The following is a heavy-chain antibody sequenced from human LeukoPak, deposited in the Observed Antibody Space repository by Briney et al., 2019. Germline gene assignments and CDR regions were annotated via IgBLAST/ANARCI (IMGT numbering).Heavy chain of an antibody. Sequence: SVKVSCKASGGTFSSYAIGWVRQAPGQGLEWMGGIIPIFGTANYAQKFQGRVTIITDESTSTAYMELSSLRSEDTAVYYCARGYCGGDCYYGVHYNWFDPWAREPWSPSPQ. D-gene: IGHD2-21*02. CDR3: ARGYCGGDCYYGVHYNWFDP. CDR2: IIPIFGTA. V-gene: IGHV1-69*05. CDR1: GGTFSSYA. J-gene: IGHJ5*02.